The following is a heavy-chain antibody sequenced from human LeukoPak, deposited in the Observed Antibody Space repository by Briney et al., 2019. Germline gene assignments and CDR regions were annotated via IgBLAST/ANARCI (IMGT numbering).Heavy chain of an antibody. V-gene: IGHV3-21*06. D-gene: IGHD1-14*01. CDR1: GLTFSTSG. CDR3: ATETNGRHYDY. J-gene: IGHJ4*02. CDR2: IGPTGSDR. Sequence: GGSLRLSCTASGLTFSTSGFNWVRQAPGKGLEWVASIGPTGSDRYHADSIKGRFTIARDNANNFLYLQMNSLRAEDTAVYYCATETNGRHYDYWGQGTLLTVSS.